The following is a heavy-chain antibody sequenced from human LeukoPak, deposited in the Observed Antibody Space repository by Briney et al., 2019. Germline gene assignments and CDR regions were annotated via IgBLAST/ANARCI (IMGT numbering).Heavy chain of an antibody. CDR1: GFTFSSYA. V-gene: IGHV3-23*01. J-gene: IGHJ1*01. CDR3: AKANVLLWFGELSYFQH. CDR2: ISGSGGST. Sequence: GGSLRLSCAASGFTFSSYAMSWVRQAPGKGLEWVSAISGSGGSTYYADSVKGRFTISRDNSKNTLYLQMNSLRAEDTAVYYCAKANVLLWFGELSYFQHWGQGTLVTVSS. D-gene: IGHD3-10*01.